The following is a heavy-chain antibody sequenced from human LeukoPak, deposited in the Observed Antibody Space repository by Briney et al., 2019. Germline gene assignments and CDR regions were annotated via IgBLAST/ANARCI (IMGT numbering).Heavy chain of an antibody. CDR1: GFTFDEYA. V-gene: IGHV3-9*01. CDR2: ISWSSGSI. D-gene: IGHD2-15*01. J-gene: IGHJ6*03. CDR3: AKGHCSSSSCFPNYYYYMDV. Sequence: PGGSLRLSCAGSGFTFDEYAMHWVRQAPGKGLEWVSGISWSSGSIAYADSVKGRFTISRDNGKNLLFLQMSSLRAADTALYYCAKGHCSSSSCFPNYYYYMDVWGKGTTVTVSS.